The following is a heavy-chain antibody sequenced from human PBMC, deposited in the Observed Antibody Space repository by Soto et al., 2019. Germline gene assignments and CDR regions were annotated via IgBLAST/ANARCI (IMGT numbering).Heavy chain of an antibody. CDR3: AKGQLAYYYYYGMDV. CDR1: GFTFSTYA. CDR2: LSGSGGTS. Sequence: EVQLLESGGGLVQPGGSLRLSCSTSGFTFSTYAMNWVRLAPGKGLEWVSALSGSGGTSYYADSVRGRFTISRDNSKNSLYLQMNSLRAEDTALYYCAKGQLAYYYYYGMDVWGQGTTVTVSS. J-gene: IGHJ6*02. D-gene: IGHD6-13*01. V-gene: IGHV3-23*01.